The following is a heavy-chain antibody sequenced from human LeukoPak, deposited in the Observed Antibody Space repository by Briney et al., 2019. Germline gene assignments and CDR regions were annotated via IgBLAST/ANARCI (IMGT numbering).Heavy chain of an antibody. J-gene: IGHJ4*02. D-gene: IGHD2-2*01. CDR1: GGTFSSYT. CDR3: ARKVEYCSSTSCYLDY. CDR2: IIPILGIA. Sequence: SVKVSCKASGGTFSSYTISWVRQAPGQGLEWMGRIIPILGIANYAQKFQGRVTITADKSTSTAYMELSSLRSEDTAVYYCARKVEYCSSTSCYLDYWGQGTLVTVSS. V-gene: IGHV1-69*02.